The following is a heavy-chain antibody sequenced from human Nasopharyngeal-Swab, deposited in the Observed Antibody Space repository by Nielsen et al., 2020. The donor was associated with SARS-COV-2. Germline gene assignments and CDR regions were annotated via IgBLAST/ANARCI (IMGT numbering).Heavy chain of an antibody. CDR1: GFTFSSYS. V-gene: IGHV3-30*18. CDR2: ISYDGSNK. J-gene: IGHJ6*02. Sequence: GGSLRLSCAASGFTFSSYSMNWVRQAPGKGLEWVAVISYDGSNKYYADSVKGRFTISRDNSKNTLYLQMNSLRAEDTAVYYCAKDLPTTTVVTHPYSSYYYYGMDVWGQGTTVTVSS. D-gene: IGHD4-23*01. CDR3: AKDLPTTTVVTHPYSSYYYYGMDV.